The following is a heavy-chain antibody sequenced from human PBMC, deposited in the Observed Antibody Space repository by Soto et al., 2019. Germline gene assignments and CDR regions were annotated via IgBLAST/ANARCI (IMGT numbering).Heavy chain of an antibody. V-gene: IGHV4-38-2*01. CDR3: TRSLYSSSWYAGY. CDR1: GYSISSGYY. CDR2: VYHSGTT. D-gene: IGHD6-13*01. J-gene: IGHJ4*02. Sequence: PSETLSLTCAVSGYSISSGYYWAWIRQPPGKGLEWIGGVYHSGTTYYNPSLKSRVTIPIDASKNQMSLKLTSVTAADTAVYYCTRSLYSSSWYAGYWGQGTLVTVSS.